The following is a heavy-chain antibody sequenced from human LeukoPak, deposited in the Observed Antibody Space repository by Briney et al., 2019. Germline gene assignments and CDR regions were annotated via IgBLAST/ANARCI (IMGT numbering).Heavy chain of an antibody. CDR3: AIYGIWFDP. CDR2: IDDSGNT. CDR1: GGSISTYY. V-gene: IGHV4-59*01. Sequence: SETLSLTCTLSGGSISTYYRTWVRQPPGKGLEWIAYIDDSGNTNYNPSLKSRLTISQDTSKRQLSLKLTSLTAADTATYYCAIYGIWFDPWGQGILVTVSS. D-gene: IGHD2/OR15-2a*01. J-gene: IGHJ5*02.